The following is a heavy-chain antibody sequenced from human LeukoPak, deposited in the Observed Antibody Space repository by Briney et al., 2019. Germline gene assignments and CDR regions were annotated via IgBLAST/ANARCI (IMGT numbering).Heavy chain of an antibody. J-gene: IGHJ4*02. CDR2: IYYSGST. D-gene: IGHD2-15*01. CDR1: GGSISSGGYS. Sequence: SETLSLTCAVSGGSISSGGYSWSWIRQPPGKGLEWIGYIYYSGSTYYNPSLKSRVTISVDTSKNQFSQKLSSVTAADTAVYYCARDYCSGGSCYGFDYWGQGTLVTVSS. V-gene: IGHV4-30-2*05. CDR3: ARDYCSGGSCYGFDY.